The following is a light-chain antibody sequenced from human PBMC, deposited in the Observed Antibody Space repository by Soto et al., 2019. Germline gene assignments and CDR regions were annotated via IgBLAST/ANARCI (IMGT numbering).Light chain of an antibody. Sequence: QSALTQPASVSGSPGQPITISCTGTSSDVGGYNYVSWYQQHPGKAPKLMIYDVSNRPSGVSNRFSGSKSGNTASLTISGLQAEDEADYYCSSYTSSSTVFGTGTKLTVL. CDR2: DVS. CDR3: SSYTSSSTV. V-gene: IGLV2-14*01. CDR1: SSDVGGYNY. J-gene: IGLJ1*01.